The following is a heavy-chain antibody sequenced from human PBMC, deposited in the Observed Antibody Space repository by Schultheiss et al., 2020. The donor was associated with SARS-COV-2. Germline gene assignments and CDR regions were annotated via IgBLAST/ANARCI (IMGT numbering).Heavy chain of an antibody. D-gene: IGHD3-3*01. CDR2: IYYSGST. CDR1: GGSISSYY. V-gene: IGHV4-59*12. J-gene: IGHJ4*02. CDR3: AKWVLGGSGYYIDY. Sequence: SETLSLTCTVSGGSISSYYWSWIRQPPGKGLEWIGYIYYSGSTNYNPSLKSRVTISVDTSKNQFSLKLSSVTAADTAVYYCAKWVLGGSGYYIDYWGQGTLVTVSS.